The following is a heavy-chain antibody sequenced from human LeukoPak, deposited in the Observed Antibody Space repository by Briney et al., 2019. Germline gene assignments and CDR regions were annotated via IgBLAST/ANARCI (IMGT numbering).Heavy chain of an antibody. J-gene: IGHJ4*02. V-gene: IGHV3-30*03. CDR1: GFTFSSYG. CDR2: ISYDGSNK. Sequence: PGRSLRLSCAASGFTFSSYGMHWVRQAPGKGLEWVALISYDGSNKYYADSVKGRFTISRDNSKNTLFLQMNSLRAEDTAIYYCVRSGGYWGQGTLVTVSS. CDR3: VRSGGY. D-gene: IGHD1-26*01.